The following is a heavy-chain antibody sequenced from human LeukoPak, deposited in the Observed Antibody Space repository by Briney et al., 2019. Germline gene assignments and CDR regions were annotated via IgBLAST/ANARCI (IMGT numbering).Heavy chain of an antibody. V-gene: IGHV3-30*18. J-gene: IGHJ4*02. Sequence: AGGSLRLSCAASGFTFSSYGMHWVRQAPGKGLERVAVISYDGSIKYYADSVKGRFTISRDNSKNTLYLQMTSLRAEHTAGYYCAKRRYSGSLNRLDYWGQGALVTVSS. CDR1: GFTFSSYG. CDR2: ISYDGSIK. CDR3: AKRRYSGSLNRLDY. D-gene: IGHD1-26*01.